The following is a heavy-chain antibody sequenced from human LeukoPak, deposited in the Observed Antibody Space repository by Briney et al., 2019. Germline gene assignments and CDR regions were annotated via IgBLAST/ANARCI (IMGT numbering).Heavy chain of an antibody. CDR1: GGSISSYY. CDR3: ASGAYSYYYMDV. J-gene: IGHJ6*03. CDR2: IYYSGST. V-gene: IGHV4-59*01. D-gene: IGHD4-11*01. Sequence: KPSETLSLTCTVSGGSISSYYWSWIRQPPGKGLEWIGYIYYSGSTNYNPSLKSRVTISVDTSKNQFSLKLSSVIAADTAVYYCASGAYSYYYMDVWGKGTTVTISS.